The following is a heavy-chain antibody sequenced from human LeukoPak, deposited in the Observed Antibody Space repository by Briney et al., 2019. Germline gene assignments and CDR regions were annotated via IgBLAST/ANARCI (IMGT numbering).Heavy chain of an antibody. Sequence: PGGSLRLSCAASGFTFSNAWMSWVRQAPGKGLEWVGRIKSKTDGGTTDYAAPVKGRFTISRDDSKNTLYLQMNSLKTEDTAVYYCTTDDPIPDGLWFGEPWVDYWGQGTLVTVSS. CDR3: TTDDPIPDGLWFGEPWVDY. CDR1: GFTFSNAW. D-gene: IGHD3-10*01. CDR2: IKSKTDGGTT. J-gene: IGHJ4*02. V-gene: IGHV3-15*01.